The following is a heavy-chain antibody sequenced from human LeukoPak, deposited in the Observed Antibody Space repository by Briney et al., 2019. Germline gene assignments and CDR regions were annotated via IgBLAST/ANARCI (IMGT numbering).Heavy chain of an antibody. J-gene: IGHJ4*02. CDR3: AAEGGNFSFDY. Sequence: WIGWIVVGSGNTNYAQKFQERVTITRDMSTSTAYMELSSLRSEDTAVYYCAAEGGNFSFDYWGQGTLVTVSS. V-gene: IGHV1-58*01. D-gene: IGHD4-23*01. CDR2: IVVGSGNT.